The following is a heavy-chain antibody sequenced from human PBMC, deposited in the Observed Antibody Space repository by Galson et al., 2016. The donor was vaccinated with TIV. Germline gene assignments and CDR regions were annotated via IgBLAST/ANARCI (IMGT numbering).Heavy chain of an antibody. CDR2: IDPTYGGT. CDR3: IRDLGRLRDF. D-gene: IGHD7-27*01. CDR1: GNIFTRDY. J-gene: IGHJ4*02. Sequence: SVKVSCKASGNIFTRDYVHWVRQAPGQGLEWMGVIDPTYGGTTSAQKFQALVTMTRDTSTSTVYMEVSGLKSDDTAVYYCIRDLGRLRDFWGQGTLVTVSS. V-gene: IGHV1-46*03.